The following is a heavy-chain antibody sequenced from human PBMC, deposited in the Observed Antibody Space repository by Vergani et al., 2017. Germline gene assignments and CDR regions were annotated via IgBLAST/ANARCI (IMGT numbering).Heavy chain of an antibody. Sequence: QVQLVESGGGVVQPGGALSLSCAASGFTFSSYGMHWVRQAPGKGLEWVALIRYDGSNKYYADSVKGRFTISRDNSKNTLYLQMNSLRAEDTAVYYCAKMGNYYDSSGYLLGSAFDIWGQGTMVTVSS. J-gene: IGHJ3*02. CDR1: GFTFSSYG. D-gene: IGHD3-22*01. V-gene: IGHV3-30*02. CDR3: AKMGNYYDSSGYLLGSAFDI. CDR2: IRYDGSNK.